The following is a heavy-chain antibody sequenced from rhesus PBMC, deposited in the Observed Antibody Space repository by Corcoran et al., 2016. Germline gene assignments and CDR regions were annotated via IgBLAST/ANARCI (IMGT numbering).Heavy chain of an antibody. D-gene: IGHD6-25*01. CDR2: DNGSRGST. CDR1: GGACGSYR. V-gene: IGHV4-80*01. CDR3: ARSVAAAIDY. Sequence: QVQLQGSGTGLVEPRETLSLTCAVSGGACGSYRWSWSREPPGKGLEWSGGDNGSRGSTPYNPSPKSPVTIPPDASKNQFSLKLSSVTAADPAVYYCARSVAAAIDYWGQGVLVTVSS. J-gene: IGHJ4*01.